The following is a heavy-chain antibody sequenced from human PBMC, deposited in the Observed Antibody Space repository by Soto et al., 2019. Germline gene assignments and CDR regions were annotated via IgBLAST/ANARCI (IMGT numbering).Heavy chain of an antibody. D-gene: IGHD3-3*01. CDR1: GFTFSSYG. CDR3: ARDPVYDFWSGHRDYYFDY. Sequence: GGSLRLSCAASGFTFSSYGMHWVRQAPGKGLEWVAVIWYDGSNKYYADSVKGRFTISRDNSKNTLYLQMNSLRAEDTAVYYCARDPVYDFWSGHRDYYFDYWGQGTLVTVSS. CDR2: IWYDGSNK. V-gene: IGHV3-33*01. J-gene: IGHJ4*02.